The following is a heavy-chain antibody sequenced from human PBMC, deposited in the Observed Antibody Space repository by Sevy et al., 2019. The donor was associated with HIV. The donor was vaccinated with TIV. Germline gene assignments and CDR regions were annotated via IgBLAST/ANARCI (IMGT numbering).Heavy chain of an antibody. Sequence: ASVKVSCKVSGYTLTKLSMHWLRQAPGKGFEWMGGFDPEDGETIYAQKFQGRVTMTEDTSTNTAYMELSSLRSQDTAVYYCTTLEYYYNVIAYSSGDYWGQGTLVTVSS. J-gene: IGHJ4*02. CDR2: FDPEDGET. CDR1: GYTLTKLS. V-gene: IGHV1-24*01. D-gene: IGHD3-10*01. CDR3: TTLEYYYNVIAYSSGDY.